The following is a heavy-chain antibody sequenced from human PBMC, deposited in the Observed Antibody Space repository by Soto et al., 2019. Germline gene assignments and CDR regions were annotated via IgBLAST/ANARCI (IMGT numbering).Heavy chain of an antibody. V-gene: IGHV1-18*04. CDR1: GYTFSSYG. CDR2: ISAYNGNT. CDR3: ARDPSTVPLDY. D-gene: IGHD4-17*01. J-gene: IGHJ4*02. Sequence: ASGKVSCKASGYTFSSYGISGVRQAPGQGLEWMGWISAYNGNTNYARKLQGRVTMTTDTSTSTAYMELRSLRSDDTAVYYCARDPSTVPLDYWGQGTLVTVSS.